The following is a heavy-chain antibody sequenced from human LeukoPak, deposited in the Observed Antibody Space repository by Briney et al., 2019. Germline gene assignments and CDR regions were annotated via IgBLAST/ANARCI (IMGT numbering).Heavy chain of an antibody. V-gene: IGHV3-23*01. D-gene: IGHD4-23*01. CDR3: AKDRYTVVTTHYFDH. CDR2: IGGSGGST. J-gene: IGHJ4*02. Sequence: GGSLRLSCAASGFTFSSYAMGWVRQAPGKGLEWVSGIGGSGGSTYYADSVKGRFTISRDKSKNTLYLQMNSLRAADTAVYYCAKDRYTVVTTHYFDHWGQGTLVTVSS. CDR1: GFTFSSYA.